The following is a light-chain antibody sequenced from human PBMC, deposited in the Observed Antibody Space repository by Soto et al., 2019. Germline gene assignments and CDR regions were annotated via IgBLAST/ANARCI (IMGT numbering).Light chain of an antibody. CDR3: QQYLSYPLT. CDR1: QSVSGW. V-gene: IGKV1-5*03. J-gene: IGKJ4*01. CDR2: KAS. Sequence: DIQMTQSPSTLSASVGDRVTITCRASQSVSGWLAWYQQRPGKVPKLLIYKASTLERGAPSRFSGSGYGTEFTLTISTLLPDDFATYYCQQYLSYPLTFGGGTRVEI.